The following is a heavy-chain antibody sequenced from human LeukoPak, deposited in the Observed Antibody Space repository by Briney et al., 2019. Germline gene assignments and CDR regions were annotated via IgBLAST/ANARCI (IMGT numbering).Heavy chain of an antibody. V-gene: IGHV1-69*04. CDR3: ARESALGVATILGWFDP. D-gene: IGHD5-12*01. Sequence: ASVKVSCKASGGTFSSYAISWVRQAPGQGLEWMGRIIPILGIANYAQKFQGRVTITADKSTSTAYMELSSLRSEDTAVYYCARESALGVATILGWFDPWGQGTLVTVSS. CDR1: GGTFSSYA. CDR2: IIPILGIA. J-gene: IGHJ5*02.